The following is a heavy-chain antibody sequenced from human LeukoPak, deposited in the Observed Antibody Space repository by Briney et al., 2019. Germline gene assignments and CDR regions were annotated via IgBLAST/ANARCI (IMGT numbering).Heavy chain of an antibody. J-gene: IGHJ4*02. CDR1: GFTFSKNW. CDR2: IQGDGSNT. V-gene: IGHV3-74*01. CDR3: ARGTSAGGPISPFDF. D-gene: IGHD6-13*01. Sequence: GGSLRLSCVASGFTFSKNWMHWVRQAPGKGLVWVSRIQGDGSNTNYADSVKGRFSISRDNAKNTVYLQMNSLRDEDTGIYYCARGTSAGGPISPFDFWGQGTVVTVSS.